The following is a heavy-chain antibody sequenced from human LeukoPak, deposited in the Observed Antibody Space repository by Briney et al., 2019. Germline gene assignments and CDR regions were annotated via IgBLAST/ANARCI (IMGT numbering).Heavy chain of an antibody. CDR3: ARDTITVTTPYFDY. J-gene: IGHJ4*02. V-gene: IGHV1-2*02. Sequence: ASVKVSCRASGYTFTGYSIHWVRQAPGQGLEWMGWMSPNSGGANYAQKFQGRVTMTRDTSTSTAYMELSSLRSDDTAFYYCARDTITVTTPYFDYWGQGTLVTVPS. D-gene: IGHD4-17*01. CDR2: MSPNSGGA. CDR1: GYTFTGYS.